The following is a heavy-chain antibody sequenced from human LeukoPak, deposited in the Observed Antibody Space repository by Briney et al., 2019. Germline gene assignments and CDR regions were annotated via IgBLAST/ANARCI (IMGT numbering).Heavy chain of an antibody. CDR2: IIPIFGTA. J-gene: IGHJ4*02. D-gene: IGHD2-2*01. V-gene: IGHV1-69*06. CDR1: GGTFSSYA. Sequence: SVKVSCKASGGTFSSYAISWVRQAPGQGLEWMGGIIPIFGTANYAQKFQGRVTITADKSTSTAYMELSSLRSEDTAVYYCARSLYCSSTSCFMDYWGQGTLVTVSS. CDR3: ARSLYCSSTSCFMDY.